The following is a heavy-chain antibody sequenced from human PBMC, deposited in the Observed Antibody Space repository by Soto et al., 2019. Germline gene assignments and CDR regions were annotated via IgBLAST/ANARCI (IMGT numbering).Heavy chain of an antibody. CDR1: GFTFSSYW. Sequence: GGSLRLSCAASGFTFSSYWMHWVRQAPGKGLVWVSRINSDGSSTSYADSVKGRFTISRDNAKNTLYLQMNSLRAEDTAVYYCARAPDDYGDYYFDYWGQGTLVTVSS. CDR2: INSDGSST. J-gene: IGHJ4*02. CDR3: ARAPDDYGDYYFDY. V-gene: IGHV3-74*01. D-gene: IGHD4-17*01.